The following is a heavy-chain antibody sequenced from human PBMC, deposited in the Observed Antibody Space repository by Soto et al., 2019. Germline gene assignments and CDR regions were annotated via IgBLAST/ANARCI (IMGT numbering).Heavy chain of an antibody. Sequence: PSETLSLTCAVYGGSFSGYYWSWIRQPPGKGLEWIGEINHSGSTNYNPSLKSRVTISVDTSKNQFSLKLSSVTAADTAVYYCARGSSITMVRGVTFNWFDPWGQGTLVTVSS. CDR2: INHSGST. CDR1: GGSFSGYY. J-gene: IGHJ5*02. V-gene: IGHV4-34*01. D-gene: IGHD3-10*01. CDR3: ARGSSITMVRGVTFNWFDP.